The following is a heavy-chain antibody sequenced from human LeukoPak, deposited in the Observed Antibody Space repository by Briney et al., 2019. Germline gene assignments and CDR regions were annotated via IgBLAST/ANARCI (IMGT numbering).Heavy chain of an antibody. D-gene: IGHD3-3*01. V-gene: IGHV4-30-4*08. Sequence: PSQTLSLTCTVSGGSISSGDYYWSWIRQPPGKGLEWIGYIYYSGSTYYNPSLKSRVTISVDTSKNQFSLKLSSVTAADTAVYYCARVRSLFWSGPYYFDYWGQGTLVTVSS. CDR2: IYYSGST. CDR3: ARVRSLFWSGPYYFDY. CDR1: GGSISSGDYY. J-gene: IGHJ4*02.